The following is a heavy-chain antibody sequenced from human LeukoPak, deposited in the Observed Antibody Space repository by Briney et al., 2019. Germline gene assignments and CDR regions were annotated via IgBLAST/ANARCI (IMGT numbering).Heavy chain of an antibody. V-gene: IGHV3-15*01. D-gene: IGHD4-17*01. CDR3: AKGTVTYSRRVPDAFDI. CDR2: IKSKTDGGTT. Sequence: GGSLRLSCAASGFTFSSYSMNWVRQAPGKGLEWVGRIKSKTDGGTTDYAAPVKGRFTISRDDSKNTLYLQMNSLRAEDTAVYYCAKGTVTYSRRVPDAFDIWGQGTMVTVSS. J-gene: IGHJ3*02. CDR1: GFTFSSYS.